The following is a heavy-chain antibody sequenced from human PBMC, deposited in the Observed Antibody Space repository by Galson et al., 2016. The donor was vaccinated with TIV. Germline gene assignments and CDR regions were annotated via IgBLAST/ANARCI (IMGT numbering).Heavy chain of an antibody. D-gene: IGHD5-18*01. J-gene: IGHJ3*02. V-gene: IGHV1-69*13. Sequence: SVKVSCKAPGGTFSSFVFNWVRQAPGQGLEWMGGITPLFGTTNYAQKFQGRVTISADEFPSAAYMELSSLRFEDTAVYYCARARGYNFENAFHIWGQGTMVTVSS. CDR2: ITPLFGTT. CDR3: ARARGYNFENAFHI. CDR1: GGTFSSFV.